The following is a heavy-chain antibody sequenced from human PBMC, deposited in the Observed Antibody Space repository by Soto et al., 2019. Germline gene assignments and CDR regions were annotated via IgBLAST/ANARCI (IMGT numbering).Heavy chain of an antibody. D-gene: IGHD3-10*01. CDR1: GGSISSNDYY. V-gene: IGHV4-30-4*01. Sequence: SETLSLTCTVSGGSISSNDYYWSWIRQPPGKGLEYIGYIFYSGSTYYNPSLKTRVIMSVDTSKNQFSLNLSSASAADTAMYYCARDTDGSGSPYYYYGMDVWGQGTTVTVSS. J-gene: IGHJ6*02. CDR3: ARDTDGSGSPYYYYGMDV. CDR2: IFYSGST.